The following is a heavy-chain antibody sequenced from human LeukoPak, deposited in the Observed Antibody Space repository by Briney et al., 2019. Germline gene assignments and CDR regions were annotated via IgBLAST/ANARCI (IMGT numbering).Heavy chain of an antibody. J-gene: IGHJ3*02. V-gene: IGHV1-69*05. CDR1: GGTFSSYA. CDR2: IIPIFGTA. D-gene: IGHD2-2*01. Sequence: GASVKVSCKASGGTFSSYAISWVRQAPGQGLEWMGGIIPIFGTANYAQKFQGRVTITTDESTSTAYMELSSLRSEDTAVCCCARNYCSSTSCRPSDAFDIWGQGTMVTVSS. CDR3: ARNYCSSTSCRPSDAFDI.